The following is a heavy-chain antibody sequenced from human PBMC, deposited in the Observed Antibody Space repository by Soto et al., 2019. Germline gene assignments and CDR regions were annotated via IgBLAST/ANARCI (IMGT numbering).Heavy chain of an antibody. V-gene: IGHV4-39*01. CDR1: GGSISSSSYY. CDR2: IYYSGST. CDR3: ARPSGSYYGDWFDP. J-gene: IGHJ5*02. Sequence: PSETLSLTCTVSGGSISSSSYYWGWIRQPPGKGLEWIGSIYYSGSTYYNPSLKSRVTISVDTSKNQFSLKLSSVTAADTAVYYCARPSGSYYGDWFDPWGQGTLVTVSS. D-gene: IGHD1-26*01.